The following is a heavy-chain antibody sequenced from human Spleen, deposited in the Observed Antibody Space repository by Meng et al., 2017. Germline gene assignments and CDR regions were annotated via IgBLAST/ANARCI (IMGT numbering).Heavy chain of an antibody. V-gene: IGHV4-34*01. CDR3: ARGPTTMAHDFDY. CDR1: GGSFSDYY. Sequence: GQLQQWGAGLLKPSETLSLTCVVSGGSFSDYYWSWIRQPPGKGLEWIGEINHSRSTNYNPSLESRATISVDTSQNNLSLKLSSVTAADSAVYYCARGPTTMAHDFDYWGQGTLVTVSS. D-gene: IGHD4-11*01. CDR2: INHSRST. J-gene: IGHJ4*02.